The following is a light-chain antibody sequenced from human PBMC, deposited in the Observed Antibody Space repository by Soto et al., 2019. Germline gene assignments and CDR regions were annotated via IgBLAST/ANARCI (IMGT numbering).Light chain of an antibody. J-gene: IGKJ1*01. Sequence: DIQMTQSPSTLSASVGDRVTSTCRASQSISVWLAWYQQKAGKAPNLLIYKASRLESGVASRFSGSGSETEFTLTISGLQPGDSATYYCQQYNSHSPTFGQGTKVDIK. CDR2: KAS. CDR1: QSISVW. CDR3: QQYNSHSPT. V-gene: IGKV1-5*03.